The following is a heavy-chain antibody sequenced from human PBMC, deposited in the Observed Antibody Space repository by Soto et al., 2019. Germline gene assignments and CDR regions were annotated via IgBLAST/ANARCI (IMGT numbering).Heavy chain of an antibody. CDR2: IYHGGTT. V-gene: IGHV4-4*02. Sequence: QVQLQESGPGLVMPSGTLSLTCAVAGASIGSADWWNWVRQPPGKGLEWIGEIYHGGTTIYNPSLKSRATISVDESKNHCSLKLTSVTAADTAVYYCARDFKAPNDAWAFDYWGQGTLVTVSS. J-gene: IGHJ4*02. CDR1: GASIGSADW. D-gene: IGHD3-16*01. CDR3: ARDFKAPNDAWAFDY.